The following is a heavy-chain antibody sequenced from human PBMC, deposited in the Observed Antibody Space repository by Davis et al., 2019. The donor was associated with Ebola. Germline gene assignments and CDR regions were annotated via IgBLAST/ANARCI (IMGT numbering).Heavy chain of an antibody. V-gene: IGHV1-18*01. CDR1: GYTFTSYG. CDR2: ISAYNGNT. J-gene: IGHJ6*02. CDR3: ARGHSIVATTPDYYYYGMDV. Sequence: ASVKVSCKASGYTFTSYGISWVRQAPGQGLEWMGWISAYNGNTNYAQKLQGRVTMTTDTSTRTAYMELRSLRSEDTAVYYCARGHSIVATTPDYYYYGMDVWGQGTTVTVSS. D-gene: IGHD5-12*01.